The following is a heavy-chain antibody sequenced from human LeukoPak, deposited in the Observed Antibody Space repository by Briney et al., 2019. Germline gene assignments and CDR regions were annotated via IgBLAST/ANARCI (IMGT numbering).Heavy chain of an antibody. Sequence: GGSLRLSCAASGFTFISYAMSWVRQAPGKGLEWVSAISGSGGSTYYADSVKGRFTIYRDNSKNTLYLQMNSLRAEDTALYYCAKPIASRRAFDIWGQGTMVTVSS. D-gene: IGHD1-26*01. CDR2: ISGSGGST. CDR1: GFTFISYA. J-gene: IGHJ3*02. V-gene: IGHV3-23*01. CDR3: AKPIASRRAFDI.